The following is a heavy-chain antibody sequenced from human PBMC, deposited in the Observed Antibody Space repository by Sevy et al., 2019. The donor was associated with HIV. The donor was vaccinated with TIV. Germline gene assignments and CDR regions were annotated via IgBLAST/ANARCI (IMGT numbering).Heavy chain of an antibody. CDR3: ARHDFWSSLHL. D-gene: IGHD3-3*01. CDR1: GGSISSSKW. CDR2: IYHSGST. Sequence: SETLSLTCAVSGGSISSSKWWSWVRQPAGKGLEWIGEIYHSGSTNYNPSFKRQVTISVDTTKNKSFLKLSSVTAEDTAVYYCARHDFWSSLHLWGQRTTVTVSS. V-gene: IGHV4-4*02. J-gene: IGHJ6*02.